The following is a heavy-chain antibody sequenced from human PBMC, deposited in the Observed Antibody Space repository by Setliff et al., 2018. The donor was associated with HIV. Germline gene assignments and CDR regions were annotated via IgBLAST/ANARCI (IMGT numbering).Heavy chain of an antibody. V-gene: IGHV4-59*03. CDR1: GGSISSYY. Sequence: SETLSLTCTVSGGSISSYYWSWIRQPPGKGLEWIGYIYYSGSTNYNPSLTSRVTISVDTSKNQFSLNLSSVTAADTAVYYCAKGAGFYGDYTFDYWGQGNLVTVSS. CDR2: IYYSGST. CDR3: AKGAGFYGDYTFDY. J-gene: IGHJ4*02. D-gene: IGHD4-17*01.